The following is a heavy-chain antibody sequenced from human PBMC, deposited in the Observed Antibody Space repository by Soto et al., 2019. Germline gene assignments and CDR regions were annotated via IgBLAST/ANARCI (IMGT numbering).Heavy chain of an antibody. D-gene: IGHD6-19*01. CDR2: IYFSGST. J-gene: IGHJ5*02. Sequence: SETLSLTCTVSGDSVSSASFYWIWIRQAPGKGLEWIGFIYFSGSTNYNPSLKSRVTMSLDTSKNQFSLNLSSVTPADTAVYYGARVNSGRNWFEPWGQGTLVTVYS. V-gene: IGHV4-61*01. CDR1: GDSVSSASFY. CDR3: ARVNSGRNWFEP.